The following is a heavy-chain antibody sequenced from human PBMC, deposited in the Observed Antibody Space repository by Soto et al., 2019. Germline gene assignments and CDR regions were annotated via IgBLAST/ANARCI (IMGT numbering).Heavy chain of an antibody. Sequence: GASVKVSCKVSGYTLTELSMHWVRQAPGKGLEWMGGFDPEDGETIYAQKFQGRVTMTEDTSTDTAYMELSSLRSEDTAVYYCATGLSSRELLDYWGQGTLVTVSS. D-gene: IGHD1-26*01. CDR3: ATGLSSRELLDY. CDR2: FDPEDGET. CDR1: GYTLTELS. V-gene: IGHV1-24*01. J-gene: IGHJ4*02.